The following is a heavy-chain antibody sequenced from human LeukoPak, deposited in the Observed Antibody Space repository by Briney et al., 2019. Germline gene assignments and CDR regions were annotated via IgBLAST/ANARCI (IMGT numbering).Heavy chain of an antibody. J-gene: IGHJ4*02. CDR3: AKDLNYVFDY. D-gene: IGHD1-7*01. Sequence: GGSLRLSCAASGFTFSSYGMHWVRQAPGKGLEWVAVISYDGSNKYYADSVKGRFTISRDNSKNTLYLQMNSLRAEDTAVYYCAKDLNYVFDYWGQGTLVTVSS. CDR2: ISYDGSNK. CDR1: GFTFSSYG. V-gene: IGHV3-30*18.